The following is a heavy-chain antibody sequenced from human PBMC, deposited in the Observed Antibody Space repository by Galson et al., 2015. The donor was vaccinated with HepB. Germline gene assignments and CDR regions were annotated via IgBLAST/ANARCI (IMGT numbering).Heavy chain of an antibody. CDR2: ISSDGGTQ. J-gene: IGHJ4*02. CDR3: VKESGIPQYGAYFDY. Sequence: SLRLSCAASGFIPSNYGMQWVRQPPGRGLQWVAVISSDGGTQYYADSVKGRFTISRDTSKNMLHLQMNSLRPEDTAVYYCVKESGIPQYGAYFDYWGQGALVTVSS. V-gene: IGHV3-30*18. D-gene: IGHD4/OR15-4a*01. CDR1: GFIPSNYG.